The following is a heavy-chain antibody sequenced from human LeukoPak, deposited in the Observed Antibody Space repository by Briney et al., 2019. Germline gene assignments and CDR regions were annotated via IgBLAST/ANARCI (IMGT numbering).Heavy chain of an antibody. CDR3: ARSSTSHDYGDYVPDCLDY. D-gene: IGHD4-17*01. CDR2: IKHDGNWK. CDR1: GSTFGNYY. J-gene: IGHJ4*02. V-gene: IGHV3-7*01. Sequence: PGGSLRLSCAASGSTFGNYYMSWVRQAPGKGLEWVANIKHDGNWKFYADSVKGRFTVSRDNAEKSVYLQMNSLRAEDTAVYYCARSSTSHDYGDYVPDCLDYWGQGTLVTVSS.